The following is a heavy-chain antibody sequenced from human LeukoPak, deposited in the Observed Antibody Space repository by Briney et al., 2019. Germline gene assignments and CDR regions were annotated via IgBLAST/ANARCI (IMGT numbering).Heavy chain of an antibody. CDR2: IIPIFGTA. Sequence: SVTVSCKASGGTFSSYAISWVRQAPGQGLEWMGGIIPIFGTANYAQKFQGRVTITADESTSTAYMELSSLRSEDTAVYYCARERGSGWSDFDYWGHGTLVTVSS. D-gene: IGHD6-19*01. J-gene: IGHJ4*01. V-gene: IGHV1-69*13. CDR1: GGTFSSYA. CDR3: ARERGSGWSDFDY.